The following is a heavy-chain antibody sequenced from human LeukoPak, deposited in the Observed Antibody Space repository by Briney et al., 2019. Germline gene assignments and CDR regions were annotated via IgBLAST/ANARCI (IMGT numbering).Heavy chain of an antibody. Sequence: GGSLRLSCAASGFTFSDYYMSWIRQAPGKGLEWVSYISSSGSTIYYADSVKGRFTISRDNAKNSLYLQMNSLRAEDTAVYYCARVGHYYGSGSYPHGMDVWGQGTTVTVSS. CDR1: GFTFSDYY. CDR3: ARVGHYYGSGSYPHGMDV. D-gene: IGHD3-10*01. CDR2: ISSSGSTI. J-gene: IGHJ6*02. V-gene: IGHV3-11*01.